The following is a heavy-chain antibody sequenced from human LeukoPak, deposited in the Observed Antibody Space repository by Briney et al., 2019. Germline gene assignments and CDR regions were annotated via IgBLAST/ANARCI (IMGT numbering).Heavy chain of an antibody. Sequence: PGGSLRLSCAASGFTFSSYSMNWVRQAPGKGLEWVSSISSSSSYIYYADSVKGRFTISRDNAKNSLYLQMNSLRAEDTAVYYCATTRRNYYDSSGYWGFDYWGQGTLVTVSS. V-gene: IGHV3-21*01. CDR1: GFTFSSYS. D-gene: IGHD3-22*01. CDR3: ATTRRNYYDSSGYWGFDY. CDR2: ISSSSSYI. J-gene: IGHJ4*02.